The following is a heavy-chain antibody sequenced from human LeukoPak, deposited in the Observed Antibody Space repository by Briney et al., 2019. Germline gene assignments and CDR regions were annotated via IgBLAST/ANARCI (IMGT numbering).Heavy chain of an antibody. V-gene: IGHV4-34*01. J-gene: IGHJ4*02. Sequence: SETLSLTCAVYGGSFSGYYWSWIRQPPGKGLEWIGEINHSGSTNYNLSLKSRVTISVDTSKNQFSLKLSSVTAADTAVYFCARHPFSSPFDYWGQGTLVTVSS. CDR1: GGSFSGYY. CDR2: INHSGST. CDR3: ARHPFSSPFDY. D-gene: IGHD2/OR15-2a*01.